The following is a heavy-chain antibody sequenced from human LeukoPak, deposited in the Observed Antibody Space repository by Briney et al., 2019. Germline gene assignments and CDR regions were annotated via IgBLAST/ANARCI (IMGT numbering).Heavy chain of an antibody. V-gene: IGHV1-24*01. J-gene: IGHJ4*02. CDR3: ATVLPAVAGDLDFDY. Sequence: ASVKVSCKVSGYTLTELSMHWVRQAPGKGLEWMGGFDPEDGETIYAQKFQGRVTMTEDTSTDTAYMELSSLRSEDTAVYYCATVLPAVAGDLDFDYWGQGTLVTVSS. CDR1: GYTLTELS. CDR2: FDPEDGET. D-gene: IGHD6-19*01.